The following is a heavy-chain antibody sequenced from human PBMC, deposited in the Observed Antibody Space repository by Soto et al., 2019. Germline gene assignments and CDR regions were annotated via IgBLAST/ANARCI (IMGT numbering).Heavy chain of an antibody. CDR2: IIPIFGTA. J-gene: IGHJ6*02. V-gene: IGHV1-69*12. D-gene: IGHD5-12*01. Sequence: QVQLVQSGAEVKKPGSSVKVSCKASGGTLSRYAISWVRQAPGQGLEWMGGIIPIFGTANYAQKFQGRVTITADESTSTAYMELSSLRSEDPAVYYCASSVAKYYYYGMDVWGQGTTVTVSS. CDR3: ASSVAKYYYYGMDV. CDR1: GGTLSRYA.